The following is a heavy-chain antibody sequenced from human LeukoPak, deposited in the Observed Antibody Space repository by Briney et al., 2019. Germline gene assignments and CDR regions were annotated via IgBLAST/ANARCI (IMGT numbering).Heavy chain of an antibody. J-gene: IGHJ4*02. CDR1: GGSISSSSYY. D-gene: IGHD3-10*01. Sequence: PSETLSLTCTVSGGSISSSSYYWGWIRQPPGKGLEWIGYIYYSGSTNYNPSLKSRVTISVDTSKNQFSLKLSSVTAADTAVYYCARDSASWFGELAGFDYWGQGTLVTVSS. CDR3: ARDSASWFGELAGFDY. CDR2: IYYSGST. V-gene: IGHV4-61*01.